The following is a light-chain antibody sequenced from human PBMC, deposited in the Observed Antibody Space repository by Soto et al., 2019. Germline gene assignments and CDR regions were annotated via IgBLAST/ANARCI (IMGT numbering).Light chain of an antibody. J-gene: IGKJ1*01. Sequence: EIVLTQSPGTLSLSPGERATLSCRASQSVSSSSLAWYQQKPGRAPRLLIFGTSTRATGIPDRLSGSGSGTDFTLTVSGLEPEDFAVYYCQQYGSSPWTFGQGTKVEIK. CDR3: QQYGSSPWT. CDR2: GTS. V-gene: IGKV3-20*01. CDR1: QSVSSSS.